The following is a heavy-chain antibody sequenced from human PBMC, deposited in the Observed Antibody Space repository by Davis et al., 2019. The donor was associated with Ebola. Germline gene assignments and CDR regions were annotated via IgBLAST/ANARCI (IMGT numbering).Heavy chain of an antibody. CDR2: IRSKANKYAT. CDR3: TSDVQLAYCGGDCYGSVDV. Sequence: GESLKISCAASGFTFSGSAMHWVRQASGKGLEWVGRIRSKANKYATAYAASVKGRFTISRDDSKNTAYLQMNSLKTEDTAVYYCTSDVQLAYCGGDCYGSVDVWGQGTTVTVSS. J-gene: IGHJ6*02. D-gene: IGHD2-21*02. V-gene: IGHV3-73*01. CDR1: GFTFSGSA.